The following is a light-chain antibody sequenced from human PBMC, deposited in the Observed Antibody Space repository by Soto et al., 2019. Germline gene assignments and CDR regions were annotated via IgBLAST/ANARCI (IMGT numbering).Light chain of an antibody. J-gene: IGKJ5*01. CDR3: QQYVNLPYT. V-gene: IGKV1-33*01. CDR2: DTT. CDR1: QDLTNF. Sequence: DIQMTQSPTSLAASVGDRVTITCQASQDLTNFLNWYQQKPGEAPKLLIYDTTTLEEGVPSRFSGGGSGTDFTFTINGLQPEGAAIYSCQQYVNLPYTFGQGTRLEIK.